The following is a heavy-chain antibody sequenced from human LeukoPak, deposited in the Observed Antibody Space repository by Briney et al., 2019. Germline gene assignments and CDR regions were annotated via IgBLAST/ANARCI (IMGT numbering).Heavy chain of an antibody. V-gene: IGHV3-30*03. CDR2: ISYDGSNK. D-gene: IGHD3-22*01. CDR3: ARDGHLTYYYDSSGPYFDY. Sequence: GGSLRLSCAASGFTFSSYWMSWVRQAPGKGLEWVAVISYDGSNKYYADSVKGRFTISRDNSKNTLYLQMNSLRAEDTAVYYCARDGHLTYYYDSSGPYFDYWGQGTLVTVSS. CDR1: GFTFSSYW. J-gene: IGHJ4*02.